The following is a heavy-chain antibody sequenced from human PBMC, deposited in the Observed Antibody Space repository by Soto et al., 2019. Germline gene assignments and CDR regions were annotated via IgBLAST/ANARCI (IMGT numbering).Heavy chain of an antibody. J-gene: IGHJ4*02. CDR1: GFTFSSYG. V-gene: IGHV3-30*18. CDR3: ANSYDFWSGPDY. Sequence: GGSLRLSCAASGFTFSSYGMHWVRQAPGKGLEWVAVISYDGSNKYYADSVKGRFTISRDNSKNTLYLQMNSLRAEDTAVYYCANSYDFWSGPDYWGQGT. CDR2: ISYDGSNK. D-gene: IGHD3-3*01.